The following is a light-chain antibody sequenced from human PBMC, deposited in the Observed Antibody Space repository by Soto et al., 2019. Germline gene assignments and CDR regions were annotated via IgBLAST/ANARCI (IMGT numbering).Light chain of an antibody. V-gene: IGLV2-14*01. CDR1: NRDVGSYNL. CDR2: EVR. J-gene: IGLJ2*01. CDR3: SSYTSSSTPVV. Sequence: QSVLTQPASVSGSPGQSITIACTGTNRDVGSYNLVSWYQQRPGEAPKLIISEVRNRPSGISYRFTGSKSGNTASLTISGLQAEDEADYYCSSYTSSSTPVVFGGGTKLTVL.